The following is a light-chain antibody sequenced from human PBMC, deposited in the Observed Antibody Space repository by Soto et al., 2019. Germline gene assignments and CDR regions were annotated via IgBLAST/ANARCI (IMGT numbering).Light chain of an antibody. V-gene: IGKV3-20*01. J-gene: IGKJ1*01. Sequence: IMLTQSPCTLSLSPGERATLSCRASQSVSSSYLAWYQQKPGQAPRLLIYGASSRATGIPDRFSGSGSGTDFTRTISRLEPEDFAVYYCQQYGSSPGTFGQGTKVDI. CDR2: GAS. CDR1: QSVSSSY. CDR3: QQYGSSPGT.